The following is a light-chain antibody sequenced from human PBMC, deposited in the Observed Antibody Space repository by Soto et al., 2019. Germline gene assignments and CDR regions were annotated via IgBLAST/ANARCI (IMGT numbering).Light chain of an antibody. CDR1: QSISSN. Sequence: EIVMTQSPATLSVSPGERATLSCRASQSISSNLAWYQQKPGQAPRLLMFRTSSRATGFPARFSGSGSGTEFNLTISSLQSEDFGVYYCQQYNNWPLATFGGVTKVEIK. V-gene: IGKV3-15*01. J-gene: IGKJ4*01. CDR3: QQYNNWPLAT. CDR2: RTS.